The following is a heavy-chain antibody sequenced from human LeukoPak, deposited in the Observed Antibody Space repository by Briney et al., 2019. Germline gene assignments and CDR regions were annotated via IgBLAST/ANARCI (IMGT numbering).Heavy chain of an antibody. CDR3: ARDRELGY. D-gene: IGHD1-1*01. Sequence: PSETLSLTCTVSGGSISSYYWSWIRQSPGKGLEWIGWSYHRGSTSYNPSLKSRVAIPVDTSKDQFSLKLSSVTAADTAVYYCARDRELGYWGQGTLVIVSS. J-gene: IGHJ4*02. CDR2: SYHRGST. CDR1: GGSISSYY. V-gene: IGHV4-59*01.